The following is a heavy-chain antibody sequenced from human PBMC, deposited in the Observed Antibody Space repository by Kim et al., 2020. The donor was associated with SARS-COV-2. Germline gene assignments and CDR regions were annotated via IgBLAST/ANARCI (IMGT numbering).Heavy chain of an antibody. CDR2: TSHSGST. V-gene: IGHV4-30-4*01. CDR3: ATAAGDAFDI. Sequence: SETLSLTCTVSGGSISSEDYYWSWIRQPPGKGLEWIGYTSHSGSTYYNPSLKSRITISTDTSKNHFSLTLTSVTTADTADYYCATAAGDAFDIWG. D-gene: IGHD6-13*01. CDR1: GGSISSEDYY. J-gene: IGHJ3*02.